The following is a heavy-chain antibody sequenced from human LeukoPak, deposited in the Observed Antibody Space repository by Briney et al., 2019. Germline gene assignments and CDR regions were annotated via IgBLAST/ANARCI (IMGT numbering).Heavy chain of an antibody. Sequence: PGGSLRLSCAASGFTFSSYSMNWVRQAPGKGLEWVSSISSSSSYIYYADSVKGRFTISRDNAKNSLYLQMNSLRAEDTAVYYCARGYCSSTSCYTMDHWFDPWGQGTLVTVSS. D-gene: IGHD2-2*02. CDR1: GFTFSSYS. J-gene: IGHJ5*02. CDR3: ARGYCSSTSCYTMDHWFDP. CDR2: ISSSSSYI. V-gene: IGHV3-21*01.